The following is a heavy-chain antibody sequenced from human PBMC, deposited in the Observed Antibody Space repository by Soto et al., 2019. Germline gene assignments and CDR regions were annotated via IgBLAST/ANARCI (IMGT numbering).Heavy chain of an antibody. CDR2: IRNKANSYTT. Sequence: GGSLRLSWAASGGTCSDHYRDWVRQAPEKGLKWVGRIRNKANSYTTQYAASVKDRFTISRDDSKNSLYLQMNSLKTEDTAVYFCTRGLMTTAVFYFDYWGQGMLVTVSS. CDR3: TRGLMTTAVFYFDY. V-gene: IGHV3-72*01. J-gene: IGHJ4*02. CDR1: GGTCSDHY. D-gene: IGHD4-17*01.